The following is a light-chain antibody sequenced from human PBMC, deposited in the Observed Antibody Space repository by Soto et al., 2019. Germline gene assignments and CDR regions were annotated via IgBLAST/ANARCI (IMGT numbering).Light chain of an antibody. CDR3: QQYNSYSRWT. V-gene: IGKV1-6*01. J-gene: IGKJ1*01. CDR1: QGIRND. CDR2: AAS. Sequence: AIQMTQSPSSLSASVGDRVTISCRASQGIRNDLAWYQQKPGRAPKLLIFAASNLQSGVPSRFSGSGSGTDFTLTISRLQPEDFATYYCQQYNSYSRWTFGQGTKVDIK.